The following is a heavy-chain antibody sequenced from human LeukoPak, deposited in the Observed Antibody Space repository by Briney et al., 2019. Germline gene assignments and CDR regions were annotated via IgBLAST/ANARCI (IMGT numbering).Heavy chain of an antibody. D-gene: IGHD1-1*01. J-gene: IGHJ4*02. CDR2: ISGSGGST. CDR3: AKDLLSGTASFDY. V-gene: IGHV3-23*01. CDR1: GFTFSSYA. Sequence: GGSLRLSCAAYGFTFSSYAMSWVRQAPGKGLEWVSAISGSGGSTYYADSVKGRFTISRDNSKNTLYLQMNSLRAEDTAVYYCAKDLLSGTASFDYWGQGTLVTVSS.